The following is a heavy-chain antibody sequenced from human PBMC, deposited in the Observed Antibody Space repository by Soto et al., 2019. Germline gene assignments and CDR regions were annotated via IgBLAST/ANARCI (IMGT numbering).Heavy chain of an antibody. Sequence: PSETLSLTCTVSGGSISSYYWSWIRQPPGKGLEWNGYIYYSGSTNYNPSLKSRVTISVDTSKNQFSLKLSSVTAADTAVYYCASTYCSSTSCYSPSRLNPWGQGTLVTVSS. J-gene: IGHJ5*02. CDR1: GGSISSYY. CDR2: IYYSGST. CDR3: ASTYCSSTSCYSPSRLNP. D-gene: IGHD2-2*01. V-gene: IGHV4-59*08.